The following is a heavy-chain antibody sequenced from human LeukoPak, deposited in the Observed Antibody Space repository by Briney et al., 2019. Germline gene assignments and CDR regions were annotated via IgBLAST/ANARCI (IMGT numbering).Heavy chain of an antibody. D-gene: IGHD3-3*01. V-gene: IGHV3-9*01. CDR3: AKGTYYDFWSAFDY. CDR1: GFTFDDYA. Sequence: GGSLRLSCAASGFTFDDYAMHWVRQAPGKGLEWVSGISWNSGSIGYADSVKGRFTISSDNAKNSLYLQMNSLRAEDTALYYCAKGTYYDFWSAFDYWGQGTLVTVSS. J-gene: IGHJ4*02. CDR2: ISWNSGSI.